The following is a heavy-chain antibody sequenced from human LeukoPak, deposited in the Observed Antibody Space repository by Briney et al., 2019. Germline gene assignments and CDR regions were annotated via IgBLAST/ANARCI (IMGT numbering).Heavy chain of an antibody. CDR1: GFTFGDYA. CDR3: TRDPGGGVGY. J-gene: IGHJ4*02. CDR2: IRSKANGGTT. V-gene: IGHV3-49*04. Sequence: TGGSLRLSCTTSGFTFGDYAMSWVRQAPGKGLEWVGFIRSKANGGTTEYVASVKGRFTISRDDSKSIAYLQMNSLKTEDTAVYYCTRDPGGGVGYWGQGTRVTVSS. D-gene: IGHD3-3*01.